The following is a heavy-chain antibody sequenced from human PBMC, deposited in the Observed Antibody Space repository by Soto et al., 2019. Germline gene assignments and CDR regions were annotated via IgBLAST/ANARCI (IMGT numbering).Heavy chain of an antibody. CDR2: INPSSGST. V-gene: IGHV1-46*01. Sequence: GASVKVSCKASGYTFTSHYMHWVRQAPGQGLEWMGIINPSSGSTRSAQKFQGRVTMTRDTSTSMVYMELSSLRSEDTAVYYCARDGGEYSTLVPNYFFDYWGQGTLVTVSS. CDR3: ARDGGEYSTLVPNYFFDY. CDR1: GYTFTSHY. D-gene: IGHD6-6*01. J-gene: IGHJ4*02.